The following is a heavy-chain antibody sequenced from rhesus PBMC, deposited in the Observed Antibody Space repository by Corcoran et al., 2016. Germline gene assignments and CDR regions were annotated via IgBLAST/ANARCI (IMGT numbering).Heavy chain of an antibody. Sequence: QVQLQESGPGLVKPSETLSLTCAVSGGSISSGYYYWRWIRQPPGKGLEWIGYITYSGRTSDNPTLKIRVTISKDTSKNQFSLKLSSVTAAATAVYYCARDFESRFDYWGQGVLVTVSS. J-gene: IGHJ4*01. CDR3: ARDFESRFDY. CDR2: ITYSGRT. V-gene: IGHV4-122*02. CDR1: GGSISSGYYY.